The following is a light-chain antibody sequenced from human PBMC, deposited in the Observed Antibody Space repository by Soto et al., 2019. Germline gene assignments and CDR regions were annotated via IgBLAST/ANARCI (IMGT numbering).Light chain of an antibody. CDR1: QSISSW. CDR3: QQYNSYWT. V-gene: IGKV1-5*01. CDR2: DAS. Sequence: DIQMTQSPSTLSASVGDRVTITCRASQSISSWLAWYQQKTGKAPKLLIYDASSLESGVPSRFSGSGSGTEFTLTISSLQPDEFATYYCQQYNSYWTFGQGTKVEIK. J-gene: IGKJ1*01.